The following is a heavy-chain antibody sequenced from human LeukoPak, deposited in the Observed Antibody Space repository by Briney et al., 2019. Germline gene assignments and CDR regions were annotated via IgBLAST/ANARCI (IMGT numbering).Heavy chain of an antibody. Sequence: ASVKVSCKASGYTFTDYYLHWVRQAPGQGLEWMGWINPNSGGTNYAQKFQGRVTMTRDTSISTAYMELSRLRSDDTAVYYCAREPSIAAHLDYWGQGTLVTVSS. CDR1: GYTFTDYY. CDR2: INPNSGGT. V-gene: IGHV1-2*02. CDR3: AREPSIAAHLDY. J-gene: IGHJ4*02. D-gene: IGHD6-6*01.